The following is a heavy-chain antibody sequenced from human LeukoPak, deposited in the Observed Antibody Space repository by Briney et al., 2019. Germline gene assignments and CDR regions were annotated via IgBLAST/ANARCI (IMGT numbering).Heavy chain of an antibody. J-gene: IGHJ6*02. Sequence: GGSPRLSCAASGFTFSDYYMSWIRQAPGKGLEWVSYISSSGSTIYYADSVKGRFTISRDNAKNSLYLQMNSLRAEDTAVYHCARDRSSGWSYGMDVWGQGTTVTVSS. CDR2: ISSSGSTI. V-gene: IGHV3-11*01. CDR3: ARDRSSGWSYGMDV. D-gene: IGHD6-19*01. CDR1: GFTFSDYY.